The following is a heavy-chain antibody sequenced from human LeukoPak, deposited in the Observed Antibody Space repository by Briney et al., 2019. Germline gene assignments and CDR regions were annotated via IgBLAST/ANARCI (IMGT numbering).Heavy chain of an antibody. CDR2: ISAYNGNT. CDR1: GYTFTSYG. J-gene: IGHJ3*02. V-gene: IGHV1-18*01. Sequence: ASVKVSCKASGYTFTSYGISWVRQASGQGLEWMGWISAYNGNTNYAQKLQGRVTMTTDTSTSTAYMELRSLGADDTAVYYCAFPTEDDAFDTWAKGTMVTVSS. CDR3: AFPTEDDAFDT. D-gene: IGHD4-17*01.